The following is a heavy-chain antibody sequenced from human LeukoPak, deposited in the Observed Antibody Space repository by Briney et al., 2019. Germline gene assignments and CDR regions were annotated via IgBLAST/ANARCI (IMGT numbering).Heavy chain of an antibody. CDR1: GGSISSYY. D-gene: IGHD5-18*01. Sequence: PSETLSLTCTLSGGSISSYYWSWLRQPPGKGLEWIGYIYYSGSTNYNPSINSRVTIYIDTSKNQFSMNLSSVTAADTAVYYCARGGSGYSYGWGQGTLVIVS. CDR2: IYYSGST. V-gene: IGHV4-59*13. CDR3: ARGGSGYSYG. J-gene: IGHJ4*02.